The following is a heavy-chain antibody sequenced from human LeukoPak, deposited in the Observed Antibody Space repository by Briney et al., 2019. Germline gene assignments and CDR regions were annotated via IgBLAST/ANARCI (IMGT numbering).Heavy chain of an antibody. CDR1: GYTFTSYG. V-gene: IGHV1-18*01. J-gene: IGHJ4*02. Sequence: ASVKVSCKASGYTFTSYGISWVRQAPGQGLEWMGWVSAYNGNTNYAQKLQGRVTMTTDTSTSTAYMELRSLRSDDTAVYYCARVGYSGSPYIGFDYWGQGTLVTVSS. CDR3: ARVGYSGSPYIGFDY. CDR2: VSAYNGNT. D-gene: IGHD1-26*01.